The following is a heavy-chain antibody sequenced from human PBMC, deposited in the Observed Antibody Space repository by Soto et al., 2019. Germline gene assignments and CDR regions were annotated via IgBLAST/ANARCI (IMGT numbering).Heavy chain of an antibody. V-gene: IGHV3-30*18. Sequence: QVQLVESGGGVVQPGRSLRLSCAASGFPFSNYGMHWVRQAPGKGLEWVAVISYHGSDKYYADSVKGRFTISRDNSKNTLYLQMDSLRAEDTAVYYCAKDHLTTTVTTVGYWGQATLVTVSS. CDR3: AKDHLTTTVTTVGY. J-gene: IGHJ4*02. CDR2: ISYHGSDK. CDR1: GFPFSNYG. D-gene: IGHD4-17*01.